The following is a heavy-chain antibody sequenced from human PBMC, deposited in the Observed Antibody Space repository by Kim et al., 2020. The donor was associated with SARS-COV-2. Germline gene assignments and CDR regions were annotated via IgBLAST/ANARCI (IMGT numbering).Heavy chain of an antibody. CDR3: ARELDYYFDY. CDR2: TA. Sequence: TANYAQEFQGRVTITADESTSTAYMELSSLRSEDTAVYYCARELDYYFDYWGQGTLVTVSS. V-gene: IGHV1-69*01. D-gene: IGHD3-3*02. J-gene: IGHJ4*02.